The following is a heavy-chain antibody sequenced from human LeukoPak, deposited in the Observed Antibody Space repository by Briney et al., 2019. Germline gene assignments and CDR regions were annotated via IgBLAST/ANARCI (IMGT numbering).Heavy chain of an antibody. J-gene: IGHJ4*02. CDR1: GFTFSSYS. Sequence: GGSLRLSCAASGFTFSSYSMNWVRQVPGKGLEWVSSISSSSSYIYYADSVKGRFTISRDNAKNSLYLQMNSLRAEDTAVYYCASFETGTTHYWGQGTLVTVSS. CDR2: ISSSSSYI. V-gene: IGHV3-21*01. CDR3: ASFETGTTHY. D-gene: IGHD1-7*01.